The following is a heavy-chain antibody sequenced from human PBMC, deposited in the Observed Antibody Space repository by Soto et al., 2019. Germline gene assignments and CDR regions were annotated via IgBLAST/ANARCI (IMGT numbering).Heavy chain of an antibody. CDR1: GFTFSSYA. D-gene: IGHD2-21*02. Sequence: PGGSLRLSCAASGFTFSSYAMHWVRQAPGKGLEWVAVISYDGSNKYYADSVKGRFTISRDNSKNTLYLQMNSLRAEDTAVYYCARTLRHIVVVTAHFDYWGQGTLVTVSS. J-gene: IGHJ4*02. CDR3: ARTLRHIVVVTAHFDY. V-gene: IGHV3-30-3*01. CDR2: ISYDGSNK.